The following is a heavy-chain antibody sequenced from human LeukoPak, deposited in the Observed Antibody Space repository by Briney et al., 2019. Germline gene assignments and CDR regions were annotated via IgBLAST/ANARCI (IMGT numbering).Heavy chain of an antibody. V-gene: IGHV1-69*13. CDR1: GGTFSSYA. D-gene: IGHD4-17*01. CDR2: IIPIFGTA. J-gene: IGHJ5*02. CDR3: ASNRINDYGDYNWFDP. Sequence: ASVKVSCKASGGTFSSYAISWVRQAPGQGLEWMGGIIPIFGTANYAQKFQVRVTITADESTSTAYMELSSLRSEDTAVYYCASNRINDYGDYNWFDPWGQGTLVTVSS.